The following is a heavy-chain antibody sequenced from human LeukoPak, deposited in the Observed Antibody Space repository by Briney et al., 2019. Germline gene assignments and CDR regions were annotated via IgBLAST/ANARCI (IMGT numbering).Heavy chain of an antibody. J-gene: IGHJ4*02. V-gene: IGHV1-8*01. CDR2: MNPNSGNT. CDR1: GYTFTSYD. D-gene: IGHD3-22*01. CDR3: AGHYYYDSSGSAGLSY. Sequence: GASVKVSCKASGYTFTSYDINWVRQATGQGLEWMGWMNPNSGNTGYAQKFQGRVTMTRNTSISTAYMELSSLRSEDTAVYYCAGHYYYDSSGSAGLSYWGKGTLVTVSS.